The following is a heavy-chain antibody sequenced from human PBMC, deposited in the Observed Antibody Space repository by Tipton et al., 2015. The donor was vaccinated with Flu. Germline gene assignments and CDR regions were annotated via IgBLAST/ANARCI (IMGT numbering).Heavy chain of an antibody. D-gene: IGHD2-21*02. Sequence: TLCLTCAVYTGSFSGYYWTWIRRPPGKGLEWVGEISPSTSTNYNPSLKNRVTISLDTSKNQFSLKLISVTAADTAVYYCARGVTQGRFFDLWGRGTLVTVSS. J-gene: IGHJ2*01. CDR3: ARGVTQGRFFDL. CDR2: ISPSTST. V-gene: IGHV4-34*01. CDR1: TGSFSGYY.